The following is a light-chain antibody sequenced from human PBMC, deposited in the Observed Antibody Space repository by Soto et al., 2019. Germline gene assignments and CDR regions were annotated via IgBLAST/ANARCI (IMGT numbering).Light chain of an antibody. J-gene: IGKJ1*01. CDR2: DAS. Sequence: EFVLTQSPGTLSLSPVERATLSCMASQTVRNNYLAWYQQKPGQAPRLLIYDASSRATGIPDRFSGSGSGTDFTLTISRLEPEDFAVYYCQQYGGSPQTFGQGTKVDI. V-gene: IGKV3-20*01. CDR3: QQYGGSPQT. CDR1: QTVRNNY.